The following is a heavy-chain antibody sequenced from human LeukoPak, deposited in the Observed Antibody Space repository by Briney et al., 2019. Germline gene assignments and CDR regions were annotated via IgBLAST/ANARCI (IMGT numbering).Heavy chain of an antibody. J-gene: IGHJ3*02. D-gene: IGHD1-26*01. CDR1: GYTFTGYY. Sequence: GASVKVSCKASGYTFTGYYLHWVRQAPGQGLGWMGWINPNSGGKNYAQKFQGRVTMTRDTSISTAYMELSRLRSDDTAVYYCASIVGVGVPHASDAFDIWGQGTMVTVSS. CDR2: INPNSGGK. CDR3: ASIVGVGVPHASDAFDI. V-gene: IGHV1-2*02.